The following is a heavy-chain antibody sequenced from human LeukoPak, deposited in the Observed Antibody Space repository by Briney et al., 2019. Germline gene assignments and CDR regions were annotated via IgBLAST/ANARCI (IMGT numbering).Heavy chain of an antibody. J-gene: IGHJ4*02. Sequence: SGGSLRLSCAASGFTFSSYAMHWARQAPGKGLEYVSAISSKGGSTYYANSVKGRFTISRDNSKNTLYLQMASLRAEDMAVYYCARVRSYGSEVADYWGQGTLVTVSS. CDR3: ARVRSYGSEVADY. D-gene: IGHD3-10*01. CDR1: GFTFSSYA. CDR2: ISSKGGST. V-gene: IGHV3-64*01.